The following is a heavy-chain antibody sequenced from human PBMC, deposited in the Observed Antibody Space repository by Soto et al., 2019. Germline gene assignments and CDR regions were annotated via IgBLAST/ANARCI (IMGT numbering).Heavy chain of an antibody. CDR2: IFPGGST. CDR1: GFTFSTYT. Sequence: GGSLRLSCAASGFTFSTYTMNWVRQAPGKGLEWVAGIFPGGSTYYANSVKGRFTISRDHSQSSVFLQMSSLRDEDTAVYYCAKDRQTDGISTFDLWAQGTLVTVSS. D-gene: IGHD3-3*01. J-gene: IGHJ4*02. V-gene: IGHV3-23*03. CDR3: AKDRQTDGISTFDL.